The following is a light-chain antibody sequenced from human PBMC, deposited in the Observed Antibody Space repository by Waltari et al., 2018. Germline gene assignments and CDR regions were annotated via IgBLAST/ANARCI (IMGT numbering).Light chain of an antibody. Sequence: EIVLTQSPGTLSLSPGERATLSCRASQSVGRSLVWYQQKPGQAPRLLIYDVSRRATGIPDRFSGSGYGTDFSLTISRLEPEGFAVYYCQKYERLPATFGQGTTVEIK. CDR2: DVS. CDR3: QKYERLPAT. J-gene: IGKJ1*01. CDR1: QSVGRS. V-gene: IGKV3-20*01.